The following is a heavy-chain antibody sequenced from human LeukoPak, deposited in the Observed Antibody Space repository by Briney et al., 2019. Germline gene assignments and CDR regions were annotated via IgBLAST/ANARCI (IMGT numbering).Heavy chain of an antibody. J-gene: IGHJ4*02. CDR3: ARDRGGSYPSIFDY. V-gene: IGHV1-69*05. D-gene: IGHD1-26*01. Sequence: SVKVSCKASGGTFSSYAISWVRQAPGQGLEWMGRIIPIFGTANYAQKFQGRVTITTDESTSTAYMELSSLRSEDTAAYYCARDRGGSYPSIFDYWGQGTLVTVSS. CDR2: IIPIFGTA. CDR1: GGTFSSYA.